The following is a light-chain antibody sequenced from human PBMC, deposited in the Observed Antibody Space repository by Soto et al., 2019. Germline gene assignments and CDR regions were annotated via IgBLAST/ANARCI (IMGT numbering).Light chain of an antibody. V-gene: IGKV1-33*01. CDR3: QLYGKLPPYT. J-gene: IGKJ2*01. CDR1: QDIDNY. Sequence: DIQMTQSPSSLSASVGDRVTITCQASQDIDNYLNWYQQKPGQAPKLLIYVASNLETGVPSRFSGRGSGTDFTFTISSLQPEDVATYYCQLYGKLPPYTFGQGTKLELK. CDR2: VAS.